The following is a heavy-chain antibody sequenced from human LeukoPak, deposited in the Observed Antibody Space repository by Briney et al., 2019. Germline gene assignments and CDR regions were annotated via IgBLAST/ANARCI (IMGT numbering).Heavy chain of an antibody. CDR1: GYTSTSYY. V-gene: IGHV1-46*01. Sequence: ASVKVSCKASGYTSTSYYMHCVPQAPGQGLEWMGIINPSGGSTGYAQKFQGRVTMTRDTSTSTVYMELSSLRSEDTAVYYCARDPPREFLEWYNPLDVWGQGTTVTVSS. CDR2: INPSGGST. D-gene: IGHD3-3*01. J-gene: IGHJ6*02. CDR3: ARDPPREFLEWYNPLDV.